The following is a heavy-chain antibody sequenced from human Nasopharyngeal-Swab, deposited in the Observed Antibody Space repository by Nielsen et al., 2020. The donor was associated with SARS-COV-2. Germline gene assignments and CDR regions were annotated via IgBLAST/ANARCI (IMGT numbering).Heavy chain of an antibody. CDR3: ARGQQLVTMDV. CDR2: IYYSGST. Sequence: WIRQPPGKGLEWIGYIYYSGSTYYNPSLKSRVTISVDTSKNQFSLKLSSVTAADTAAYYCARGQQLVTMDVWGKGTTVTVSS. J-gene: IGHJ6*04. V-gene: IGHV4-31*02. D-gene: IGHD6-13*01.